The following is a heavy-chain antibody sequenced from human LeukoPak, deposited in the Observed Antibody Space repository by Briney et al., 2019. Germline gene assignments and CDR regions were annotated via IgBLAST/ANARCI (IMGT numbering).Heavy chain of an antibody. J-gene: IGHJ4*02. CDR1: GFTFSSYW. D-gene: IGHD5-18*01. Sequence: GGSLRLSCAASGFTFSSYWMHWVRQAPGKGLVWVSRINSDGCSTSYADSVKGRFTISRDNAKKSLYLQMNSLRAEDTAVYYCARHLSGVTGYTYGRGIDYWGQGTLVTVSS. V-gene: IGHV3-74*01. CDR2: INSDGCST. CDR3: ARHLSGVTGYTYGRGIDY.